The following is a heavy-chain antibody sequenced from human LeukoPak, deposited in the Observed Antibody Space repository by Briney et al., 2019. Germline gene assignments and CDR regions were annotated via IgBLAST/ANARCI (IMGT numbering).Heavy chain of an antibody. CDR1: GYTLTSYG. J-gene: IGHJ4*02. V-gene: IGHV1-18*01. D-gene: IGHD3-10*01. Sequence: ASVKVSCKASGYTLTSYGISWVRQAPGQGLEWMGWVSAYNGNTNYAQKLQGRVTMTTDTSTSTAYMELRSLRSDDTAVYYCARDWEPYYYGSGSYSAYWGQGTLVTVSS. CDR3: ARDWEPYYYGSGSYSAY. CDR2: VSAYNGNT.